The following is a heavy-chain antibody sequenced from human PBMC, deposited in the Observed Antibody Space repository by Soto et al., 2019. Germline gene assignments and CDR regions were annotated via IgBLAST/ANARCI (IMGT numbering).Heavy chain of an antibody. D-gene: IGHD6-6*01. J-gene: IGHJ6*02. V-gene: IGHV4-30-4*01. Sequence: PSETLSLTCTVSGGSISSGDYYWSWIRQPPGKGLEWIGYIYYSGSTYYNPSLKSRVTISVDTSKNQFSLKLSSVTAADTAVYYCARDLYSSSSDPYYYYGMDVWGQGTTVTVSS. CDR2: IYYSGST. CDR1: GGSISSGDYY. CDR3: ARDLYSSSSDPYYYYGMDV.